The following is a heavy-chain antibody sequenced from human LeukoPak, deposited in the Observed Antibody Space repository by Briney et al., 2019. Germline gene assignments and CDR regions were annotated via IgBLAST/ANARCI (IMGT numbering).Heavy chain of an antibody. V-gene: IGHV1-8*01. J-gene: IGHJ4*02. CDR3: ARVAVPMRVRGYDY. CDR2: MNPYSGNI. CDR1: GYTSTSYY. D-gene: IGHD6-19*01. Sequence: ASVKVACKASGYTSTSYYIYWVRQGTGHRLELMVTMNPYSGNIGYAQKYPGRVTMSRSSTISTAYMELSSLRSEDTAVYYCARVAVPMRVRGYDYWGQGTLVTVSS.